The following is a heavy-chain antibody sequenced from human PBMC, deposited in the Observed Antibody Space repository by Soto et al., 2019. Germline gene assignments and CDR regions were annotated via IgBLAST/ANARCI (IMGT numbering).Heavy chain of an antibody. V-gene: IGHV3-23*01. Sequence: GGSLRLACATSGFTVSNYAMSWVRQAPGKGLEWVSGISGSGGSSYYADSVKGRFTISRDNSKNTLNLQMDSLRAEDTAVYYCAKKSTDSSGYSDYWGQGTVVTVSS. J-gene: IGHJ4*02. CDR1: GFTVSNYA. CDR2: ISGSGGSS. CDR3: AKKSTDSSGYSDY. D-gene: IGHD2-2*01.